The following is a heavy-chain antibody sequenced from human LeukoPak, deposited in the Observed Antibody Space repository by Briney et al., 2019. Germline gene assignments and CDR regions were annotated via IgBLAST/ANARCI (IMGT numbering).Heavy chain of an antibody. D-gene: IGHD3-22*01. V-gene: IGHV3-66*01. CDR1: GFTVSSNY. Sequence: GGSLRLSCAASGFTVSSNYMSWVRQAPGKGVEWVSVIYSGGSTYYADSVKGRFTISRDNSKNTLYLQMNSLRAEDTAVYYCAAPYDSSGQKAFDIWGQGTMVTVSS. CDR2: IYSGGST. CDR3: AAPYDSSGQKAFDI. J-gene: IGHJ3*02.